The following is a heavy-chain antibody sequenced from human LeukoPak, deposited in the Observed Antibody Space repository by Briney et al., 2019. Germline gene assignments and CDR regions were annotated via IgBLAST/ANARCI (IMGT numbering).Heavy chain of an antibody. CDR2: IIPIFGTA. V-gene: IGHV1-69*06. Sequence: ASVKVSCKASGGTFSSYAISWVRQAPGQGLEWTGGIIPIFGTANYAQKFQGRVTITADKSTSTAYMELSSLRSEDTAVYYCARDYPAARAEATISRLAYWGQGTLVTVSS. D-gene: IGHD5-12*01. J-gene: IGHJ4*02. CDR1: GGTFSSYA. CDR3: ARDYPAARAEATISRLAY.